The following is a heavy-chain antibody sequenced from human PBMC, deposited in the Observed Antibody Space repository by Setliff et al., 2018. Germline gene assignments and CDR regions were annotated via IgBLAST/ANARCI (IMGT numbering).Heavy chain of an antibody. D-gene: IGHD4-17*01. CDR1: GGSISSGSYY. CDR3: TRGRSTGYNS. J-gene: IGHJ4*02. Sequence: PSETLSLTCTVSGGSISSGSYYWSWIRQPPGKGLEWIANIHYNGNLYYNPSLKTRVTISVDTSKNQFSLKLVSMTAADTAVYYCTRGRSTGYNSWGQGPPVTVSS. CDR2: IHYNGNL. V-gene: IGHV4-39*07.